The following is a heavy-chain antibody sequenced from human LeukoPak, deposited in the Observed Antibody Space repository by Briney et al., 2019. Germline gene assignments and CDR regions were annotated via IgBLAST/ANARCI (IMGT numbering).Heavy chain of an antibody. CDR2: IKKDGSLK. V-gene: IGHV3-7*01. CDR3: VSLRVSTVRDSFDL. CDR1: GFAFDIYW. Sequence: GGSLRLSCAASGFAFDIYWMTWVRQAPGKGLEWVANIKKDGSLKQYVDAVGGRFTVSRDNAKNSLYLQMNSLRADDTALYYCVSLRVSTVRDSFDLWGQGTMVTVSS. J-gene: IGHJ3*01. D-gene: IGHD3-10*01.